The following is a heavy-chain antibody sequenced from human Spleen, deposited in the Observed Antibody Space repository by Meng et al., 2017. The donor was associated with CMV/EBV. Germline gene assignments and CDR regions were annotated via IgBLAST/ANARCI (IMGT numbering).Heavy chain of an antibody. D-gene: IGHD2-2*01. CDR3: ARTLYVVPADVEFDY. V-gene: IGHV1-2*02. CDR2: INSNSGIT. CDR1: GYSFTSYW. J-gene: IGHJ4*02. Sequence: GESLKISCKGSGYSFTSYWIGWVRQAPGLGLEWMGWINSNSGITKYAQKFQGRVTMTRDTSINTAYMDLSGLRTDDTAVFYCARTLYVVPADVEFDYWGQGTLVTVSS.